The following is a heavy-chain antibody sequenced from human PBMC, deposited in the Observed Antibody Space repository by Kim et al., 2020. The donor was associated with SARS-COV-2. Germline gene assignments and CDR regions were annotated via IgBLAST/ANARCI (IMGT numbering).Heavy chain of an antibody. CDR3: ARDGGGVERYYYDSSAYYPIGNYYYGMDV. J-gene: IGHJ6*02. Sequence: GGSLGLSCAASGFTFSSYAMHWVRQAPGKGLEWVAAISDDGSNKYYADSVKGRFTISRDNSKNTLYLQMNSLRAEDTAVYYCARDGGGVERYYYDSSAYYPIGNYYYGMDVWGQGTTVTVSS. D-gene: IGHD3-22*01. CDR1: GFTFSSYA. V-gene: IGHV3-30-3*01. CDR2: ISDDGSNK.